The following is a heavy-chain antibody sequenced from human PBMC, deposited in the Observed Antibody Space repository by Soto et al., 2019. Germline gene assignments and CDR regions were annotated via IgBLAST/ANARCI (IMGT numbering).Heavy chain of an antibody. CDR1: GDTFTTNS. V-gene: IGHV1-69*06. D-gene: IGHD2-8*01. Sequence: QVQLVPSGAEVKKPGSSVKVSCKASGDTFTTNSLNWVRQAPGQGLEWMGGIFPVVGTTQYAQKYQDRVTITGDKSKNSAYMELSSLISDDTAVYDCARGLLYATTYFDYWGQGTPVTVSS. CDR2: IFPVVGTT. J-gene: IGHJ4*02. CDR3: ARGLLYATTYFDY.